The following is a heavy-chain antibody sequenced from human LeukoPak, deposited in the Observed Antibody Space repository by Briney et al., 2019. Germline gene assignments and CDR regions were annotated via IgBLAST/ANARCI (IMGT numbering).Heavy chain of an antibody. CDR3: ARRIWGLYFPYGMDV. D-gene: IGHD3-16*01. V-gene: IGHV3-33*01. CDR2: ICSDGRIT. J-gene: IGHJ6*02. CDR1: GLTFNSYA. Sequence: GGSLRLSCAASGLTFNSYAMPWVRQAPGKGLGWVAIICSDGRITYYADSVKGRFTISRGNSKNTLYLQMNRLRVEDTAVYFCARRIWGLYFPYGMDVWGQGTTVTVSS.